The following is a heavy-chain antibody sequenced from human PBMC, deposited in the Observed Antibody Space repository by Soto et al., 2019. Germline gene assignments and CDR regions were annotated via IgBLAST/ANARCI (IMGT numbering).Heavy chain of an antibody. D-gene: IGHD2-8*02. CDR1: GASIGSGAW. CDR3: ARHEGWTGPDQ. V-gene: IGHV4-4*02. J-gene: IGHJ5*02. Sequence: SETLSLTCAVSGASIGSGAWWSWVRQPPGKGLEWIAEIFHDGNTNYSPSLKSRVTISVDKSQNQFSLNVYSVTAADTAVYYCARHEGWTGPDQWGQGTLVTVS. CDR2: IFHDGNT.